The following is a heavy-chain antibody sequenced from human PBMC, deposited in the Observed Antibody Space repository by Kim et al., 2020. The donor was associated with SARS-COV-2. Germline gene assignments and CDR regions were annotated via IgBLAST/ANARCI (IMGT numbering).Heavy chain of an antibody. CDR1: GGTFSSYA. CDR3: ARLPGYCSSTSCQRYKQIDY. V-gene: IGHV1-69*13. D-gene: IGHD2-2*01. Sequence: SVKVSCKASGGTFSSYAISWVRQAPGQGLEWMGGIIPIFGTANYAQKFQGRVTITADESTSTAYMKLSSLRSEDTAVYYCARLPGYCSSTSCQRYKQIDYWGQGTLVTVSS. J-gene: IGHJ4*02. CDR2: IIPIFGTA.